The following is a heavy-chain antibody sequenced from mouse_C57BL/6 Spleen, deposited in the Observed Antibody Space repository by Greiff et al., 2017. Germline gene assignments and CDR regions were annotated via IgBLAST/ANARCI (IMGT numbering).Heavy chain of an antibody. V-gene: IGHV14-4*01. J-gene: IGHJ2*01. CDR1: GFNIKDDY. CDR3: TPGGPLFDY. D-gene: IGHD6-1*01. Sequence: VQLKQSGAELVRPGASVKLSCTASGFNIKDDYMHWVKQRPEQGLEWIGWIDPANGDTEYTPKFQGKATMTADTSSNTAYLQLSSLTSEDTAVYYCTPGGPLFDYWGQGTTLTVSS. CDR2: IDPANGDT.